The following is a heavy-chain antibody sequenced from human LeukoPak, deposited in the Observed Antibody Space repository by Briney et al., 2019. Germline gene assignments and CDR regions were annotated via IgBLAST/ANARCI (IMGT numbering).Heavy chain of an antibody. D-gene: IGHD5-18*01. CDR1: GGSISSSSYY. V-gene: IGHV4-39*07. J-gene: IGHJ4*02. CDR3: ARDRIYSYEGMSIDC. CDR2: IYYSGST. Sequence: PSETLSLTCTVSGGSISSSSYYWGWIRQPPGKGLEWIGSIYYSGSTYYNPSLKSRVTISVDTSKNQFSLKLSSVTAADTAVYYCARDRIYSYEGMSIDCWGQGTPVTVSS.